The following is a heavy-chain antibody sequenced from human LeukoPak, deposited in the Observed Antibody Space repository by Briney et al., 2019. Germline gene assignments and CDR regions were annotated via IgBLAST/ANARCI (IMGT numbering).Heavy chain of an antibody. D-gene: IGHD3-10*01. CDR2: IKQDGSEK. CDR1: GFTFSSYW. Sequence: PGGSLRLSCAASGFTFSSYWMSWVRQAPGKGLEWVANIKQDGSEKYYVVSAKGRFTISRDNAKNSLYLQMNSLRAEDTAVYYCARGQDYYGSGSYDYWGQGTLVTVSS. V-gene: IGHV3-7*04. J-gene: IGHJ4*02. CDR3: ARGQDYYGSGSYDY.